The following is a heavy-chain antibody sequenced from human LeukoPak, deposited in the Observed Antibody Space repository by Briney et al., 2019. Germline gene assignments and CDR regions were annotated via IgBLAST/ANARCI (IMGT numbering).Heavy chain of an antibody. Sequence: GGSLRLSCAASGFTFSSYAMSWVRQAPGKGLEWVSAISGSGGSTYYADSVKGRFTISRDNSKNTLYQQMNSLRAEDTAVYYCAKDKGQLRDPPIQFDPWGQGTLVTVSS. CDR2: ISGSGGST. CDR3: AKDKGQLRDPPIQFDP. J-gene: IGHJ5*02. CDR1: GFTFSSYA. V-gene: IGHV3-23*01. D-gene: IGHD2-2*01.